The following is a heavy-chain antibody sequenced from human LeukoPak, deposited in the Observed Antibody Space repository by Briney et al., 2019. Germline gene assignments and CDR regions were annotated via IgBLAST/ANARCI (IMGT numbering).Heavy chain of an antibody. CDR2: IRNDGSNK. CDR3: AKDPQKWDSYFVY. J-gene: IGHJ4*02. Sequence: RGSLRLSCAASGFTFSSYGMHWVRQAPGKGLEWVAFIRNDGSNKYYADSVQGRFTISRDNSKNTLYLQINSLSAVETAVYYCAKDPQKWDSYFVYWGQGALVTVSS. D-gene: IGHD1-26*01. CDR1: GFTFSSYG. V-gene: IGHV3-30*02.